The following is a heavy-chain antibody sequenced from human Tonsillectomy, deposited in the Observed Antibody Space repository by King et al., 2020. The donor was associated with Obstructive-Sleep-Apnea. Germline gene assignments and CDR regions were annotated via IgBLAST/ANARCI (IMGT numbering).Heavy chain of an antibody. CDR2: IRYDGSNK. Sequence: VQLVESGGGVVQPGRSLRLSCAASGFTFSSYGMHWVRQAPGKGLEWVAFIRYDGSNKYYADSVKGRFTISRDNSKNTLYLQMNSLRAEDTAVYYCAKAPHSNYIDYWGQGPLVTVSS. V-gene: IGHV3-30*02. J-gene: IGHJ4*02. CDR3: AKAPHSNYIDY. D-gene: IGHD4-11*01. CDR1: GFTFSSYG.